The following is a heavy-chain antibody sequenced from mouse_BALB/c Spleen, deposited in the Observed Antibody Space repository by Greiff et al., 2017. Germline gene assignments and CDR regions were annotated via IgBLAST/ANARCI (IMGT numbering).Heavy chain of an antibody. CDR3: ARGGDYGNPVDY. D-gene: IGHD2-1*01. CDR1: GYSITSDYA. V-gene: IGHV3-2*02. Sequence: EVKLQESGPGLVKPSQSLSLTCTVTGYSITSDYAWNWIRQFPGNKLEWMGYISYSGSTSYNPSLKSRISITRDTSKNQFFLQLNSVTTEDTATYYCARGGDYGNPVDYWGQGTTLTVSS. J-gene: IGHJ2*01. CDR2: ISYSGST.